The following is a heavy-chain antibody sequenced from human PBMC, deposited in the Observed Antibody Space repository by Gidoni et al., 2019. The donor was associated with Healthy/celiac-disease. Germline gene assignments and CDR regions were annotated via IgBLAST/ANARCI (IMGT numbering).Heavy chain of an antibody. CDR2: ISGSGGST. CDR3: AKDGGSGSYYPNY. J-gene: IGHJ4*02. V-gene: IGHV3-23*01. Sequence: EVQLLEYGGGLVQPGGSLRLSCAASGFTFSSYAMSWVRQAPGKGLEWVSAISGSGGSTYYADSVKGRFTISRDNSKNTLYLQMNSLRAEDTAVYYCAKDGGSGSYYPNYWGQGTLVTVSS. D-gene: IGHD3-10*01. CDR1: GFTFSSYA.